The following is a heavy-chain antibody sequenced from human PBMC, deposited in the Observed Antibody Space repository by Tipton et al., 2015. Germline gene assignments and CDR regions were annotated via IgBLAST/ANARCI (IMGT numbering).Heavy chain of an antibody. Sequence: LRLSCSVSSDPISKYYWSWIRQPPGKGLEWIGSISHSGNTYYNPSLKSRVTMSRDTSKNQFSLKLTSVTAADTAVYYCACQDYDSLTRDYQTVDYWGQGTLVTVSS. V-gene: IGHV4-59*04. D-gene: IGHD3-9*01. CDR1: SDPISKYY. CDR2: ISHSGNT. CDR3: ACQDYDSLTRDYQTVDY. J-gene: IGHJ4*02.